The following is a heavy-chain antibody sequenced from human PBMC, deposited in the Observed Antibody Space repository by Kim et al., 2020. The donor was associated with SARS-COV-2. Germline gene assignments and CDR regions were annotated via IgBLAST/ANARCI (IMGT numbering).Heavy chain of an antibody. D-gene: IGHD4-17*01. V-gene: IGHV3-21*01. Sequence: YADSVKGRCTISRDNAKNSLYLQMNSLRAEDTAVYYCARDGRTTVTNFDYWGQGTLVTVSS. CDR3: ARDGRTTVTNFDY. J-gene: IGHJ4*02.